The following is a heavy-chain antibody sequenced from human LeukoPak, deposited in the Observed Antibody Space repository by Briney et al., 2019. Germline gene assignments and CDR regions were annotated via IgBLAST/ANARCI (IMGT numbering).Heavy chain of an antibody. J-gene: IGHJ4*02. Sequence: PGGSLRLSCAASGFTLDDYAMHWVRQAPGKGLEWVSGSSWNSGSIGYADSVKGRFTISRDNAKNSLYLQMNSLRAEDTALYYCAKGGEYYYDSSGYTEPFDYWGQGTLVTVSS. D-gene: IGHD3-22*01. V-gene: IGHV3-9*01. CDR3: AKGGEYYYDSSGYTEPFDY. CDR2: SSWNSGSI. CDR1: GFTLDDYA.